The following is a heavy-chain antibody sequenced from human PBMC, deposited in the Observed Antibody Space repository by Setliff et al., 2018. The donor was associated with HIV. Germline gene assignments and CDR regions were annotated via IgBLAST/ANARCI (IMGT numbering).Heavy chain of an antibody. V-gene: IGHV6-1*01. CDR1: GDSVSNYGAA. D-gene: IGHD6-13*01. CDR2: TFHRSKWYS. CDR3: ARSITTAGTVFDY. J-gene: IGHJ4*02. Sequence: PSQTLSLTCAISGDSVSNYGAAWNWIRQSPSRGLEWLGRTFHRSKWYSDYAESVRSRITINPDTSKNQLSLQLHSVTPEDTAVYYCARSITTAGTVFDYWGQGTLVTVSS.